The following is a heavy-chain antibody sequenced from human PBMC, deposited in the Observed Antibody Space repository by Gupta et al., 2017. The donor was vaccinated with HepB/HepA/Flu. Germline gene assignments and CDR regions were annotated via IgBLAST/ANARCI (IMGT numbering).Heavy chain of an antibody. CDR3: ARHGGGYDYYGLDV. Sequence: GKGLEWIAYIYYSGSTNYNPSLKSRLAISVDTSKNQFSLKLSSVTAADTAVYYCARHGGGYDYYGLDVWGQGTAVTVSS. D-gene: IGHD3-16*01. J-gene: IGHJ6*02. CDR2: IYYSGST. V-gene: IGHV4-59*08.